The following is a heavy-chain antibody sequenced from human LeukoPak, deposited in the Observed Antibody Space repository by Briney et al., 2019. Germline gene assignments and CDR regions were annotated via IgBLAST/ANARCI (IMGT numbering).Heavy chain of an antibody. V-gene: IGHV1-8*01. CDR2: MNPNSGNT. CDR1: GYTFTSYD. D-gene: IGHD6-19*01. CDR3: ARGVGSGWYSYYYYGMDV. Sequence: ASVKVSCKASGYTFTSYDINWVRRATGQGLEWMGWMNPNSGNTGYAQKFQGRVTMTRNTSISTAYMELSSLRSEDTAVYYCARGVGSGWYSYYYYGMDVWGQGTTVTVSS. J-gene: IGHJ6*02.